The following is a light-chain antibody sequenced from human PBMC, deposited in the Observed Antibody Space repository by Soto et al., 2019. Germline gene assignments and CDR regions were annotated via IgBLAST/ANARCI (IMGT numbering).Light chain of an antibody. CDR1: QSVSSSSY. CDR3: RKYGSSPSYT. CDR2: GAS. V-gene: IGKV3-20*01. Sequence: EIVLTQSPGTLSLSPGERATLSCRASQSVSSSSYLAWYQPKPGQAPRLLIYGASSRATGIPDRFSGSGSATDFTLTISRLEPEDCAVYYCRKYGSSPSYTCGQGTKLEIK. J-gene: IGKJ2*01.